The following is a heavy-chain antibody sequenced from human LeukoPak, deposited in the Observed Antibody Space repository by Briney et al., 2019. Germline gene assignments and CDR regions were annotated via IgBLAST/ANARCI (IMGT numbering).Heavy chain of an antibody. CDR1: GYSISSGHY. V-gene: IGHV4-38-2*01. D-gene: IGHD2-2*01. Sequence: PSETLSLTCAISGYSISSGHYWGWIRQPPGKGLEWIGTIYHSGSVYYNPSLKIRFSISTDASTNQFSLKVYSVTAADTAVYYCAAAKYCSSTSCNAFDWFDPWGQGTLVTVSS. CDR2: IYHSGSV. J-gene: IGHJ5*02. CDR3: AAAKYCSSTSCNAFDWFDP.